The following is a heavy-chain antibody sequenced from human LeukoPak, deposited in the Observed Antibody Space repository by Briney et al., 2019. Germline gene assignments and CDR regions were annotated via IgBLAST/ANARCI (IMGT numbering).Heavy chain of an antibody. J-gene: IGHJ4*02. CDR1: GFTFSSYS. CDR2: ISYDGSNK. Sequence: GGSLRLSCAASGFTFSSYSMNWVRQGPGKGLEWVAVISYDGSNKYYADSVKGRFTISRDNSKNTLYLQMNSLRAEDTAVYYCARDVERGYFDYWGQGTLVTVSS. CDR3: ARDVERGYFDY. V-gene: IGHV3-30*01. D-gene: IGHD1-1*01.